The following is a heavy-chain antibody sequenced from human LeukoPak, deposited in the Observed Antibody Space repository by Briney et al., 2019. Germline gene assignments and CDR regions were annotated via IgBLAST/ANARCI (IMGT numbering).Heavy chain of an antibody. CDR2: ISTYNGNT. CDR3: TRGWLRSNY. D-gene: IGHD5-12*01. V-gene: IGHV1-18*01. Sequence: ASVKVSCKTSGYTFTSYGISWVRQAAGQGLEWMGWISTYNGNTNYAQKFQGRVTMNTDTSTSTAYMELRSLRSDDTAVYYCTRGWLRSNYWGQGTLVTVPS. J-gene: IGHJ4*02. CDR1: GYTFTSYG.